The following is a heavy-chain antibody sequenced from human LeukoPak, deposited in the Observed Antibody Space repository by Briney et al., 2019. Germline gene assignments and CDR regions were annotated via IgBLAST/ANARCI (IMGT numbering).Heavy chain of an antibody. Sequence: SGGSLRLSCAASGYTFSSYAMSWVSQTPRKGLEWVSGISAGGDSTYYVDSVKGRFTISGDNAKNSLYLQMNSLRDEDTAVYYCARDYYGSGSYFPVVYYYYGMDVWGQGTTGTVSS. D-gene: IGHD3-10*01. CDR3: ARDYYGSGSYFPVVYYYYGMDV. V-gene: IGHV3-23*01. CDR2: ISAGGDST. J-gene: IGHJ6*02. CDR1: GYTFSSYA.